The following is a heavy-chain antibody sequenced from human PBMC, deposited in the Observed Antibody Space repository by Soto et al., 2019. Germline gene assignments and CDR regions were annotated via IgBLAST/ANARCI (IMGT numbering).Heavy chain of an antibody. V-gene: IGHV4-31*03. CDR2: IYYSGST. D-gene: IGHD2-15*01. Sequence: QVQLQESGPGLVKPSQTLSLTCTVSGGSISSGGYYWSWIRQHPGKGLEWIGYIYYSGSTYYNPSLKSRVTISVDTSKNQFSLKLSSVTAADTAVYYWARVYCSGGSCYEFDSWGQGTLVTVSS. CDR1: GGSISSGGYY. CDR3: ARVYCSGGSCYEFDS. J-gene: IGHJ4*02.